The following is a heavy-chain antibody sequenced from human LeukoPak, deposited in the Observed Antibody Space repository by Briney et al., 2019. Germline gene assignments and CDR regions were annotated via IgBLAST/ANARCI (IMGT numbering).Heavy chain of an antibody. CDR1: GGSISSSSYY. CDR3: ASARGYSYGPFDP. V-gene: IGHV4-39*07. J-gene: IGHJ5*02. D-gene: IGHD5-18*01. CDR2: IYYSGST. Sequence: PSETLSLTCTVSGGSISSSSYYWGWIRQPPGKGLEWIGSIYYSGSTYYNPSLKSRVTISVDTSKNQFSLKLSSVTAADTAVYYCASARGYSYGPFDPWGQGTLSPSPQ.